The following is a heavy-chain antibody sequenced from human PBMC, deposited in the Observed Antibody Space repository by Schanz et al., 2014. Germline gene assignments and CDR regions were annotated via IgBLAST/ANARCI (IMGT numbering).Heavy chain of an antibody. CDR2: LYINAGST. J-gene: IGHJ3*01. CDR3: ARDEGRDGYNLAFDV. CDR1: GFTVNTNY. D-gene: IGHD2-21*01. V-gene: IGHV3-53*01. Sequence: EVQLVESGGGLIQPGGSLRLSCAVSGFTVNTNYMSWARQAPGKGLEWISSLYINAGSTRYADSVKGRFFIYRDSSKNTRFRQMNSLRADDTAIYFCARDEGRDGYNLAFDVGGQGTLVTVSS.